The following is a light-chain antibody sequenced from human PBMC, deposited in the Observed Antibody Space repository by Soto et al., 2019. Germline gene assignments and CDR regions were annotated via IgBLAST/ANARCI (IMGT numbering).Light chain of an antibody. CDR2: GAS. V-gene: IGKV3-15*01. Sequence: EIVMTQSPATLSVSPGDRATLSCRASQSVSSNLAWYQKKPGQAPRLLIYGASTRATGIPARFRGSESVTEFTFTISSLQSEDFALYYCQQYNNWPAWAFGQGTKVEIK. J-gene: IGKJ1*01. CDR3: QQYNNWPAWA. CDR1: QSVSSN.